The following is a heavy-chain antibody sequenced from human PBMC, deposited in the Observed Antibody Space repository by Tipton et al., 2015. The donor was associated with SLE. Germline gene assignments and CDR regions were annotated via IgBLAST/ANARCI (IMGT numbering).Heavy chain of an antibody. V-gene: IGHV1-46*01. CDR1: GVTFSSYA. CDR3: ARGPHSSGWGGYFDY. Sequence: QSGPEVKKPGSSVKVSCKASGVTFSSYAISWVRQAPGQGLEWMGIINPSGGSTSYAQKFQGRVTMTRDTSTSTVYMELSSLRSEDTAVYYCARGPHSSGWGGYFDYWGQGTLVTVSS. CDR2: INPSGGST. D-gene: IGHD6-19*01. J-gene: IGHJ4*02.